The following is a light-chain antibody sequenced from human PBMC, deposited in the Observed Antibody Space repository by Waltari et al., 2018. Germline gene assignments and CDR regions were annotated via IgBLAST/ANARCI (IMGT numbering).Light chain of an antibody. J-gene: IGLJ1*01. CDR1: KLGENY. CDR2: QNR. V-gene: IGLV3-1*01. CDR3: QAWDSGTACV. Sequence: SYELTQPPSVSVSPGQTASIPVFGDKLGENYASWYQQKPGQSPLLVIYQNRKRPSGIPERFSGSNSGNTATLTISGTQAMDEADYYCQAWDSGTACVFGTGTKVTVL.